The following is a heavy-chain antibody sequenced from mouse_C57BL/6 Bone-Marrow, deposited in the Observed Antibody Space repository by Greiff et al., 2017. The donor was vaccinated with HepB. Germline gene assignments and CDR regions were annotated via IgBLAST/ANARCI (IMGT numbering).Heavy chain of an antibody. V-gene: IGHV5-12*01. CDR2: ISNGGGST. CDR3: AIPYYGYAWFAY. J-gene: IGHJ3*01. Sequence: EVKLVESGGGLVQPGGSLKLSCAASGFTFSDYYMYWVRQTPEKRLEWVAYISNGGGSTYYPDTVKGRFTISRDNAKNTLYLQMSRLKSEDTAMYYCAIPYYGYAWFAYWGQGTLVTVSA. D-gene: IGHD2-9*01. CDR1: GFTFSDYY.